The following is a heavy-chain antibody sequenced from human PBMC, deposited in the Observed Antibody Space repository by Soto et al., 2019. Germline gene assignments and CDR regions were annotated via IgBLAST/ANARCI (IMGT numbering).Heavy chain of an antibody. CDR2: INMDGTKT. J-gene: IGHJ5*02. CDR1: EFTFSKYW. Sequence: GGSLRLCCVASEFTFSKYWMHWVRQAPGKGLVWVSRINMDGTKTAYADSVKGRFTVSRDNANNTLYLQMNSLGVEDTAVYYCARDYYYDSRSSSVNWFDPWGQGTLVTVSS. V-gene: IGHV3-74*01. D-gene: IGHD3-22*01. CDR3: ARDYYYDSRSSSVNWFDP.